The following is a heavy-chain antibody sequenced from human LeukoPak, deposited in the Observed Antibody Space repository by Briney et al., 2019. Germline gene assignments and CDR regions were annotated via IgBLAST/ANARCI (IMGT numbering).Heavy chain of an antibody. CDR1: GYTFTSYG. Sequence: SVKVSCKASGYTFTSYGISWGRQAPGQGLEGMGWISAYNGNTNYAQKLQGRVTMTTDTSTSTAYMELRSLRSDDTAVYYCARDGGIIVVVPAVDYWGQGTLVTVSS. CDR2: ISAYNGNT. CDR3: ARDGGIIVVVPAVDY. J-gene: IGHJ4*02. V-gene: IGHV1-18*04. D-gene: IGHD2-2*01.